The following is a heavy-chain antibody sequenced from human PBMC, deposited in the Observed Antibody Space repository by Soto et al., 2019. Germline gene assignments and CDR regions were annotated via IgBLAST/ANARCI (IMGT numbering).Heavy chain of an antibody. CDR1: GFTFSSYW. V-gene: IGHV3-7*01. CDR3: ARAGSRPAAFYYFGIDV. J-gene: IGHJ6*02. CDR2: IKQDGSEK. Sequence: PVGSLRLSCAASGFTFSSYWMTWVRQAPGKGLEWVANIKQDGSEKYYVDSVKGRFTISRDNAKNSVFLQMNSLRAEDTAVFYCARAGSRPAAFYYFGIDVWGQGTMVTVS.